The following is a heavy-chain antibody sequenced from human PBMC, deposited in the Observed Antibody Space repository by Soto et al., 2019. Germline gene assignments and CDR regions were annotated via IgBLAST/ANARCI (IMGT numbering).Heavy chain of an antibody. V-gene: IGHV4-59*03. Sequence: ETLSLSCTVSGGSIRSYCWTWIRQTPGEGLEWIGCICNSGTTNYNPVHKSRVAISIDTQKSQFSLQLSSVTVSDTPFYYCAGGGARVVATRRFMEVLDKGTTVTAFS. J-gene: IGHJ6*03. D-gene: IGHD2-15*01. CDR1: GGSIRSYC. CDR3: AGGGARVVATRRFMEV. CDR2: ICNSGTT.